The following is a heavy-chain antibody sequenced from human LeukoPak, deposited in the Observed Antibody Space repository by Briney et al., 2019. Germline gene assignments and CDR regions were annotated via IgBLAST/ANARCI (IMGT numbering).Heavy chain of an antibody. D-gene: IGHD2-8*02. J-gene: IGHJ5*02. CDR1: GFTFSSYA. CDR3: ARGGTGYAPFTRWFDP. CDR2: ISYDGSNK. V-gene: IGHV3-30-3*01. Sequence: GGSLRLSCAASGFTFSSYAMHWVRQAPGKGLEWVAVISYDGSNKYYADSVKGRFTISRDNSKNTLYLQMNSLRAEDTAVYYCARGGTGYAPFTRWFDPWGQGTLVTVSS.